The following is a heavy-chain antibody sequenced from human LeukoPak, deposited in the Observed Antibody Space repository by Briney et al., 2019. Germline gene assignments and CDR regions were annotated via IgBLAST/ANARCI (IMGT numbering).Heavy chain of an antibody. Sequence: GGSLRLSCAASGFTFSSYGMRWVRQAPGKGLEWVAFICYDGTYKSYGDSVKGRFTISRDNSRDTLYLQMNSLRAEDTAVYYCARDITMIRGVTTDPDAFDIWGQGTMVTVSS. D-gene: IGHD3-10*01. CDR1: GFTFSSYG. J-gene: IGHJ3*02. CDR2: ICYDGTYK. CDR3: ARDITMIRGVTTDPDAFDI. V-gene: IGHV3-33*01.